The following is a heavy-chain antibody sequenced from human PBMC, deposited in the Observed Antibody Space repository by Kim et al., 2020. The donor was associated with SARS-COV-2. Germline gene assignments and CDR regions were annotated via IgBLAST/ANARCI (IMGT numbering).Heavy chain of an antibody. CDR1: GFSVTTNY. CDR2: IYTGGTI. V-gene: IGHV3-66*01. D-gene: IGHD3-10*01. CDR3: VRDPHNSGSGRWFDP. Sequence: GGSLRLSCAASGFSVTTNYMNWVRQAPGKGLEWVAVIYTGGTISYAVSVKGRFTISKDNSKNTLFLQMTTLRAEDTAVYYCVRDPHNSGSGRWFDPWGQG. J-gene: IGHJ5*02.